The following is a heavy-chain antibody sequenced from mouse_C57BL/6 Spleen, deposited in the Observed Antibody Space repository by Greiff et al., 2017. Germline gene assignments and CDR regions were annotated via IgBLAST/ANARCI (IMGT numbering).Heavy chain of an antibody. Sequence: QVQLQQPGAELVMPGASVKLSCKASGYTFTSYWMHWVKQRPGQGLEWIGEIDPSDSYTNYNQQFKGKSTLTVDKSSSTAYMQLSSLTSEDSAVYYCARGRVSWYFDVWGTGTTVTVSS. V-gene: IGHV1-69*01. CDR2: IDPSDSYT. J-gene: IGHJ1*03. CDR1: GYTFTSYW. CDR3: ARGRVSWYFDV.